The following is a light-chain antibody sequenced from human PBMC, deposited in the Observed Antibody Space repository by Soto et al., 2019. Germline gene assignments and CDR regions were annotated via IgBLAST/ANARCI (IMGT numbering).Light chain of an antibody. J-gene: IGKJ5*01. Sequence: DIQRTQSQSPLTASVGDRVAITCLASQSISTYLNWYQQKPGKAPKVLIYAASNLQSGVPPRFSGSGSGTDFTLTISSLQPEDVATYFCQQSYMTPITSGQVTLLAI. V-gene: IGKV1-39*01. CDR3: QQSYMTPIT. CDR1: QSISTY. CDR2: AAS.